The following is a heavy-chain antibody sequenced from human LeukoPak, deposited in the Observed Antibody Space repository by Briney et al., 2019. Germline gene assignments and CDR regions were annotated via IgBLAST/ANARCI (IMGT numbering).Heavy chain of an antibody. V-gene: IGHV1-69*13. CDR3: ARVAAAGHAFDY. J-gene: IGHJ4*02. CDR1: GGTFSSYA. Sequence: GASVKVSCKASGGTFSSYAISWVRQAPGQGLEWMGGIIPIFGTANYAQKFQGRVTITADESTSTAYMELSSLRSEDTAVYYCARVAAAGHAFDYWGQGTLVTVSS. CDR2: IIPIFGTA. D-gene: IGHD6-13*01.